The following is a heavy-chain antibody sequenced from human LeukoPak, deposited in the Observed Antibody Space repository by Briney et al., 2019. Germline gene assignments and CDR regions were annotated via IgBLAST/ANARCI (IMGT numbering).Heavy chain of an antibody. J-gene: IGHJ3*01. Sequence: PSETLSLTCTVSGGSISSYYWSWIRQPPGKGLEWIGYSHYSGSTNYNPSLKSRVTISVDTSKNQFSLKLSSVTAADAAVYYCARPLRYGADAFDVWGQGTMVTVSS. CDR1: GGSISSYY. CDR3: ARPLRYGADAFDV. D-gene: IGHD1-26*01. CDR2: SHYSGST. V-gene: IGHV4-59*08.